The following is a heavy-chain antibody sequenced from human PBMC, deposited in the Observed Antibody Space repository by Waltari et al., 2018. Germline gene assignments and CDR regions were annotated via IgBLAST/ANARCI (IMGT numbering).Heavy chain of an antibody. Sequence: EVQLLESGGGLVQPGGSLRLSCAASGFTFSDYAMNWVRQAPGKGLEWVSVIYKGGTSKYYADSVKGRFTISRDNSRNILYLQMNSLRVEDTAVYYCAKDTMTTAASFFFDSWGQGTLVAVSS. J-gene: IGHJ4*02. CDR1: GFTFSDYA. CDR3: AKDTMTTAASFFFDS. CDR2: IYKGGTSK. V-gene: IGHV3-23*03. D-gene: IGHD1-1*01.